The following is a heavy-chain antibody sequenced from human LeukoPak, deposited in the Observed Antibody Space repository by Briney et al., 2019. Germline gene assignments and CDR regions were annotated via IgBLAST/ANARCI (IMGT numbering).Heavy chain of an antibody. D-gene: IGHD6-19*01. Sequence: SETLSLTCTVSGGSISSYYWSWIRQPPGKGLEWIGYIYYNGSTNYNPSLKSRATISVDTSKNQFSLKLSSVTAADTAVYYCARAVAGDYFDYWGQGTLVTVSS. CDR1: GGSISSYY. CDR3: ARAVAGDYFDY. V-gene: IGHV4-59*01. CDR2: IYYNGST. J-gene: IGHJ4*02.